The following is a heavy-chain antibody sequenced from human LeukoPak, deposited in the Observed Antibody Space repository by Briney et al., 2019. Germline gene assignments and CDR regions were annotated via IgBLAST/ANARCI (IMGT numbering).Heavy chain of an antibody. Sequence: GGSLRLSCAASGFTFSSYGMHWVRQAPGKGLEWVAVISYDGSNKYYADSVKGRFTISRDNSKNTLYLQMNSLRAEDTAVYYCAREYSSWYQGLVDYWGEGTLDSVSS. CDR2: ISYDGSNK. CDR1: GFTFSSYG. J-gene: IGHJ4*02. D-gene: IGHD6-13*01. CDR3: AREYSSWYQGLVDY. V-gene: IGHV3-30*03.